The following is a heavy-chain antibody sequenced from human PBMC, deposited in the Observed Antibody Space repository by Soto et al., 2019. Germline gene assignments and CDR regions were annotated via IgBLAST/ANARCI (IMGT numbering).Heavy chain of an antibody. CDR1: GDSINSGDYY. D-gene: IGHD3-10*01. Sequence: SETLSLTCTVSGDSINSGDYYWSWIRQPPGKGLEWIGYIYYSGTTYYNPSLKSRVIISVDTSKNQFSLKLSSVTAADTAVYYCARAYSYGSGRFDYWGQGNLVTVSS. V-gene: IGHV4-30-4*01. CDR3: ARAYSYGSGRFDY. J-gene: IGHJ4*02. CDR2: IYYSGTT.